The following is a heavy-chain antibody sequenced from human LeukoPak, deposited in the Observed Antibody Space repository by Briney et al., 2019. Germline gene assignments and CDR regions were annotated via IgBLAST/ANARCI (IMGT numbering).Heavy chain of an antibody. Sequence: PGGSLRLSCAASGFTFDDYTMHWVRQAPGQGLEWVSLISWDGGSTYYADSVKGRFTISRDNSKNSLYLQMNSLRTEDTALYYCAKGSNYYYYYMDVWGKGTTVTVSS. D-gene: IGHD3-10*01. V-gene: IGHV3-43*01. CDR3: AKGSNYYYYYMDV. J-gene: IGHJ6*03. CDR2: ISWDGGST. CDR1: GFTFDDYT.